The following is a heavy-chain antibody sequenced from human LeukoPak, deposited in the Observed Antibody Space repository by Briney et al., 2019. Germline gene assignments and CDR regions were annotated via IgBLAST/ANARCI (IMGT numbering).Heavy chain of an antibody. J-gene: IGHJ4*02. CDR2: ISGSGGSI. D-gene: IGHD3-10*01. CDR1: GFTFSSYA. Sequence: PGGSLRLSCAASGFTFSSYAMSWVRQAPGKGLEWVSVISGSGGSIYYAGSVKGRFTISRDNSKNTLYLQMNSLRAEDTAVYYCARDWSELLMDYWGQGTLVTVSS. CDR3: ARDWSELLMDY. V-gene: IGHV3-23*01.